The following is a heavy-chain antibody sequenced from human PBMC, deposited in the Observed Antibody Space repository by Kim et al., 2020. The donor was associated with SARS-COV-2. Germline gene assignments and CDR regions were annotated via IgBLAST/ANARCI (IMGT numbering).Heavy chain of an antibody. CDR1: GGSISSGGYY. V-gene: IGHV4-31*03. CDR3: ASTSYYYDSSGYPPTPFDY. Sequence: SETLSLTCTVSGGSISSGGYYWSWIRQHPGKGLEWIGYIYYSGSTYYNPSLKSRVTISVDTSKNQFSLKLSSVTAAVTAVYYCASTSYYYDSSGYPPTPFDYWGQGTLVTVSS. D-gene: IGHD3-22*01. J-gene: IGHJ4*02. CDR2: IYYSGST.